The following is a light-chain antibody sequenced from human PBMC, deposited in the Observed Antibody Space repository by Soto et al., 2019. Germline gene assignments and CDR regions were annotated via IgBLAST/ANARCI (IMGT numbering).Light chain of an antibody. Sequence: EIVLTQSPGTLSLSPGERATLSCRASQSVSSSYLAWYQQKPGQAPRLLIYGTSNRATGIPDRFSGSGSATAFTLTISRLEPEDFAVYYCQQYGSSPFTFGPGPKVDIK. CDR1: QSVSSSY. J-gene: IGKJ3*01. CDR2: GTS. CDR3: QQYGSSPFT. V-gene: IGKV3-20*01.